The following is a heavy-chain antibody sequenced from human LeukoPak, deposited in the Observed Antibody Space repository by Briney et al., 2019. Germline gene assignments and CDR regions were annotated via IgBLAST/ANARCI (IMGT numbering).Heavy chain of an antibody. V-gene: IGHV3-11*01. J-gene: IGHJ6*02. D-gene: IGHD2-21*01. Sequence: GGSLRLSCAASGFTFSDYYMSWIRQAPGKGLEWVSYISSSGSTMYYADSVKGRFTISRDNAKNSLYLQMNSLRAEDTAVYYCARDPAHLFHYYYYGMDVWGQGTTVTVSS. CDR3: ARDPAHLFHYYYYGMDV. CDR2: ISSSGSTM. CDR1: GFTFSDYY.